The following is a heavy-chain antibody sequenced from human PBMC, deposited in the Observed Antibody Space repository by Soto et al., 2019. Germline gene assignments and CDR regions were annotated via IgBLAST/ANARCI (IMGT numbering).Heavy chain of an antibody. CDR3: ARLNYYDSTGAIDS. CDR1: GGSITSYY. V-gene: IGHV4-59*01. D-gene: IGHD3-22*01. J-gene: IGHJ4*02. Sequence: PSETLSLTCTVSGGSITSYYWSWIRQPPGKGLEWIGYIYYSGYTNYNPSLKSRVTISVDTSEKQFSLRLNSVTAADTAMYYCARLNYYDSTGAIDSWGQGTLGTVA. CDR2: IYYSGYT.